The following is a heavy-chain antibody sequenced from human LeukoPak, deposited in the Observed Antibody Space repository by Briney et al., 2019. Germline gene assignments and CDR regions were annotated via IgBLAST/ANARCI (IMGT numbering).Heavy chain of an antibody. Sequence: SETLSLTCTVSGGSISSSSYYWGWIRQPPGKGLEWIGSIYYSGSTYYNPSLKSRVTISVDTSKNQFSLKLSSVTAADTAVYYCARPCSGSYYPPGLDFDYWGQGTLVTVSS. V-gene: IGHV4-39*01. J-gene: IGHJ4*02. CDR1: GGSISSSSYY. D-gene: IGHD3-10*02. CDR3: ARPCSGSYYPPGLDFDY. CDR2: IYYSGST.